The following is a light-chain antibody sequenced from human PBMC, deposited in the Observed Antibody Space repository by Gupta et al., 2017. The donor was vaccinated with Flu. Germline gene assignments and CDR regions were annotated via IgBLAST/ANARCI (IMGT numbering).Light chain of an antibody. CDR3: SSYAGSNDFRV. J-gene: IGLJ3*02. CDR1: TYGFGGYNY. CDR2: EVT. V-gene: IGLV2-8*01. Sequence: QSALTQPPSASGSPGQSVTISCTGPTYGFGGYNYVSWYQHHPGRAPKLIIYEVTKRPSGVPDRFSGSKSGNTASLTVSGLQAEDEAHYYCSSYAGSNDFRVFGGGTKLTVL.